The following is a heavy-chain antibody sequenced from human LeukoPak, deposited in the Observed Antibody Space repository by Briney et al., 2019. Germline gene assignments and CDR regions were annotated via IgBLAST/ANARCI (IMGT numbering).Heavy chain of an antibody. CDR1: GFTFSSYA. CDR3: AKSESKDCGGDCYVAFDY. D-gene: IGHD2-21*02. J-gene: IGHJ4*02. V-gene: IGHV3-23*01. Sequence: GGSLRLSCAASGFTFSSYAMSWVRQAPGKGLEWVSAISGTGGSTYYADSVKGRFTISRDNSKNTLHLQMNSLRAEDTAVYYCAKSESKDCGGDCYVAFDYWGQGTLVTVSS. CDR2: ISGTGGST.